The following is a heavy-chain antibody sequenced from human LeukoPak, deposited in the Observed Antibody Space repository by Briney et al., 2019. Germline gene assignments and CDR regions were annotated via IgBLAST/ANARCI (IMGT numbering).Heavy chain of an antibody. V-gene: IGHV4-30-2*01. CDR1: GGSISSGGYS. J-gene: IGHJ5*02. CDR3: ARAAADRFDP. CDR2: IYHSGST. D-gene: IGHD6-13*01. Sequence: SETLSLTCAVSGGSISSGGYSWSWIRQPPGKGLEWIGYIYHSGSTYYNPSLKSRVTISVDRSKNQFSLKLSSVTAADTAVYYCARAAADRFDPWGQGTLVTVSS.